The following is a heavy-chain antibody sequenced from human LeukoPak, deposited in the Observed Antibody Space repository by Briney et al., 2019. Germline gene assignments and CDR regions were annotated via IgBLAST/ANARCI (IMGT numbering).Heavy chain of an antibody. J-gene: IGHJ5*02. CDR3: ARGSYYGPGWFDP. Sequence: PSETLSLTCTVSGGSISSGGYYWSWIRQHPGKGLEWIVYICYSGSTYYNPSLKSRVTISVDTSKNQFSLKLSSVTAADTAVYYCARGSYYGPGWFDPWGQGTLVTVSS. D-gene: IGHD3-10*01. CDR2: ICYSGST. V-gene: IGHV4-31*03. CDR1: GGSISSGGYY.